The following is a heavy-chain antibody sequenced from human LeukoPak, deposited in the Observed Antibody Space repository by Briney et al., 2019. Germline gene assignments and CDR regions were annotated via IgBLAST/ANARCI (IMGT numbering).Heavy chain of an antibody. V-gene: IGHV4-59*08. D-gene: IGHD2-15*01. CDR3: ARHPFATPFDY. J-gene: IGHJ4*02. Sequence: SETLSLTCSVSGGSITDSYWSWIRQPPGKGWEWIGYIFYTGDTNSNPSLKSRVTVSLDTSKNQFSLRLTSVTAADTAVYYCARHPFATPFDYWGLGILVTVSS. CDR1: GGSITDSY. CDR2: IFYTGDT.